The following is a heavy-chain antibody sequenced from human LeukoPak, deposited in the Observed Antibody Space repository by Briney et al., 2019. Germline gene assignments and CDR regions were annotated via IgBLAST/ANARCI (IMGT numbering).Heavy chain of an antibody. CDR2: IYYSGST. Sequence: SETLSLTCTVSGGSISSYYWSWIRQPPGKRLEWIGHIYYSGSTNYNPSLKSRVTISVDTSKNQFSLKLSSVTAADTAVYYCARGRAGSGYWGQGTLVTVSS. J-gene: IGHJ4*02. CDR3: ARGRAGSGY. CDR1: GGSISSYY. D-gene: IGHD6-19*01. V-gene: IGHV4-59*01.